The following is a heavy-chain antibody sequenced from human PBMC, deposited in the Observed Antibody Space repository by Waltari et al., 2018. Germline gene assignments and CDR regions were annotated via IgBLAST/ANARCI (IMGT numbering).Heavy chain of an antibody. J-gene: IGHJ4*02. CDR2: IKQDGSEK. CDR3: VTGLTTVTAKDYFDH. CDR1: GMTFSNYW. Sequence: EVQLVESGGGSVQPGGSLGLSCAASGMTFSNYWMNWVRQAPGKGLEWVANIKQDGSEKNYVDSVEGRFSISRDNAQNSLYLQMNSLRAEDTAIYYCVTGLTTVTAKDYFDHWGQGALVTVSS. V-gene: IGHV3-7*01. D-gene: IGHD4-17*01.